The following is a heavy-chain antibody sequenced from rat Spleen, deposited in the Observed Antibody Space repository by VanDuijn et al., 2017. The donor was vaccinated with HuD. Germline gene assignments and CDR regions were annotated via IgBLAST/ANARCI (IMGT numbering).Heavy chain of an antibody. Sequence: EVQLAGSGGGLVQPGRSLKLSCAASGFTFSDYGVAWVRQAPTKGLEWVATISYGDSSGHSSTYYRDAVKGRFTISRDNAKSTLSLQMDSLRSEDTATYYCARRHYGYTDYFDYWGQGVMVTVSS. V-gene: IGHV5-29*01. J-gene: IGHJ2*01. CDR1: GFTFSDYG. D-gene: IGHD1-9*01. CDR2: ISYGDSSGHSST. CDR3: ARRHYGYTDYFDY.